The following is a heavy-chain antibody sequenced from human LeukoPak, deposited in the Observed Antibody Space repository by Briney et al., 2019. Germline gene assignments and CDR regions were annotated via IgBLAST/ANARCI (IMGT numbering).Heavy chain of an antibody. J-gene: IGHJ1*01. CDR3: ARAPSEVGGYYPEYFRH. D-gene: IGHD3-22*01. V-gene: IGHV3-74*01. Sequence: GGSLRLSCEASGFTYSRYWMHWVRQAPGKGLVWVSRIKSDGKTNYADSVKGRFTISRDNAKNTVSLQMDSLRAEDTGVYYCARAPSEVGGYYPEYFRHWGQGTLVTVSS. CDR1: GFTYSRYW. CDR2: IKSDGKT.